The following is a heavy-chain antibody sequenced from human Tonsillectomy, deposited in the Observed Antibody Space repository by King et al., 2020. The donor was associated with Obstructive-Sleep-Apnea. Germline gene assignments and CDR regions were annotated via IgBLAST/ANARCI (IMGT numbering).Heavy chain of an antibody. CDR1: GFTFSSYS. D-gene: IGHD3-10*01. CDR2: ISSSSSYI. CDR3: ARDKRDPYYYGSGSRGSGYYFDY. J-gene: IGHJ4*02. V-gene: IGHV3-21*01. Sequence: VQLVESGGGLVKPGGSLRLSCAASGFTFSSYSMNWVRQAPGKGLEWVSSISSSSSYIYYADSVKGRFTISRDNAKNSLYLQMNSLRAEDTAVYYCARDKRDPYYYGSGSRGSGYYFDYWGQGTLVTVST.